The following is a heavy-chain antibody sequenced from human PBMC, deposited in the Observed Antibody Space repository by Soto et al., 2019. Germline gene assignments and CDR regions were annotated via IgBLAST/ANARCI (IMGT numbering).Heavy chain of an antibody. V-gene: IGHV3-30*18. CDR3: AKQGIEVAGTDYFDY. Sequence: QVHLVESGGGVVQPGKSLRLSCAASGFIFRSYGVHWVRQAPGKGLEWVALISHDGSNAYYADAVNGRFTISRDKAKNTVYLQMNSLRAEDTAVYYCAKQGIEVAGTDYFDYWGQGALVTVAS. D-gene: IGHD6-19*01. CDR2: ISHDGSNA. J-gene: IGHJ4*02. CDR1: GFIFRSYG.